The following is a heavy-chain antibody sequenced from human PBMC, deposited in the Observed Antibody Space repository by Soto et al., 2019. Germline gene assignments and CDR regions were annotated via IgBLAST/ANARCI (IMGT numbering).Heavy chain of an antibody. D-gene: IGHD1-7*01. CDR3: ARGSPWTGTTYWPYYYYGMDV. CDR1: GFNFSRFW. Sequence: GESLKISCKGSGFNFSRFWIGWVRQMPGKGLEWMGIIYPGDSDTRYSPSFLGQVTISADKSISTAYLPWSSLEASDTAMYYCARGSPWTGTTYWPYYYYGMDVWGQGXTVTVSS. CDR2: IYPGDSDT. J-gene: IGHJ6*02. V-gene: IGHV5-51*01.